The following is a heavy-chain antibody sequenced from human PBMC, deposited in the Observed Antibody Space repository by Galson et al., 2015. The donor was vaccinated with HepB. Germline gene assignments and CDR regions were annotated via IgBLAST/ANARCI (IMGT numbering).Heavy chain of an antibody. J-gene: IGHJ4*02. CDR1: GGSFSGYY. CDR2: INHSGST. V-gene: IGHV4-34*01. D-gene: IGHD3-10*01. Sequence: SETLSLTCAVYGGSFSGYYWSWIRQPPGKGLEWIGEINHSGSTNYNPSLKSRVTISVDTSKNQFSLKLSSVTAADTAVYYCARLPRSGSYSYWGQGTLVTVSS. CDR3: ARLPRSGSYSY.